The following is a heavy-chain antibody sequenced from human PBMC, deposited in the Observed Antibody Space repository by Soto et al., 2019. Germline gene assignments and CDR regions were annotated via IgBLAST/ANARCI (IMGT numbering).Heavy chain of an antibody. CDR1: GGSISNGDYC. CDR3: AREGLRGDYGSGSH. V-gene: IGHV4-30-4*01. D-gene: IGHD3-10*01. CDR2: IFHIGSP. Sequence: QVQLQESGPGLVKPSQTLALTCTVSGGSISNGDYCWSWIRQPPGKGLEWIGFIFHIGSPYYNPSLRTRVTMSVDTSNNQFSLRLSSVTAADTAVYYCAREGLRGDYGSGSHWCQGTLVTVSS. J-gene: IGHJ4*02.